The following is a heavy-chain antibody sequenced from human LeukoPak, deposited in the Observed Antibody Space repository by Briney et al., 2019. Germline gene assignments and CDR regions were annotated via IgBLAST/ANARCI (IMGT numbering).Heavy chain of an antibody. CDR2: IKQDGSVK. Sequence: GGSLRLSCAASGFTFSSYWMSWVRQAPGKGLEWVANIKQDGSVKYYVDSVKGRFTISRDNAKNSLYLQMNSLRAEDTAVYYCARDGSRYSSGWYVRGNFDYWGQGTLVTVSS. CDR3: ARDGSRYSSGWYVRGNFDY. CDR1: GFTFSSYW. D-gene: IGHD6-19*01. V-gene: IGHV3-7*01. J-gene: IGHJ4*02.